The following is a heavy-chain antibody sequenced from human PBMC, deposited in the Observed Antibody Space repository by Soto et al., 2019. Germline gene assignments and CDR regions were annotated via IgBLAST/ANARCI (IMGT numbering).Heavy chain of an antibody. Sequence: GGSLRLSCSASGFTVSSYAMHWVRQAPGKGLEYVSGISDNGVSTYYTDSVKGRFTISRDKSKNMLYLQMNSLRAEDTAVYYCVKVGYSGSYSIWGQGTMVTVSS. V-gene: IGHV3-64D*06. CDR2: ISDNGVST. CDR1: GFTVSSYA. J-gene: IGHJ3*02. D-gene: IGHD1-26*01. CDR3: VKVGYSGSYSI.